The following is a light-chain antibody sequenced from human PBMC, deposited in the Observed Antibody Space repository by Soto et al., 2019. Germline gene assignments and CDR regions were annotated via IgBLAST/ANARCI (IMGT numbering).Light chain of an antibody. V-gene: IGKV1-33*01. CDR2: EAS. CDR1: QDISNY. J-gene: IGKJ4*01. CDR3: QQYDNLPFT. Sequence: DIQMTQSPSSLSASVGDRDTITCQASQDISNYLNWYQQKPGKAPKLLIYEASNLETGVPSRFSGSGSGTDFTFTISSLQPEDISTYYSQQYDNLPFTCGGGTKVEIK.